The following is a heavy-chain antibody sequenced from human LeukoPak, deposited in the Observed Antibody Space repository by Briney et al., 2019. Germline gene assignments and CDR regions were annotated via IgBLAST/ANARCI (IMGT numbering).Heavy chain of an antibody. Sequence: SGGSLRLSCAASGFTFSSYAMSWVRQAPGKGLEWVSAISGSGGSTYYADSVKGRFTISRDTSNNTLYLQMNSLRAEDAAVYYCAKILTGVSTGDAFDIWGQGTLVTVSS. V-gene: IGHV3-23*01. J-gene: IGHJ3*02. CDR2: ISGSGGST. CDR3: AKILTGVSTGDAFDI. D-gene: IGHD5/OR15-5a*01. CDR1: GFTFSSYA.